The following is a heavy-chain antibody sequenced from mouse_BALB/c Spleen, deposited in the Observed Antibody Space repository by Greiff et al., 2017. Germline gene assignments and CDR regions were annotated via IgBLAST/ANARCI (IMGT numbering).Heavy chain of an antibody. CDR1: GFSLTSYG. Sequence: VMLVESGPGLVAPSQSLSITCTVSGFSLTSYGVHWVRQPPGKGLEWLGVIWAGGSTNYNSALMSRLSISKDNSKSQVFLKMNSLQTDDTAMYYCASLYYGNYYAMDYWGQGTSVTVSS. V-gene: IGHV2-9*02. D-gene: IGHD2-1*01. CDR2: IWAGGST. CDR3: ASLYYGNYYAMDY. J-gene: IGHJ4*01.